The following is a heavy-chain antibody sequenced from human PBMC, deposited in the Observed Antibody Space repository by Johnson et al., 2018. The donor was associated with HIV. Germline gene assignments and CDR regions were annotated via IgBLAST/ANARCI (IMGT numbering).Heavy chain of an antibody. CDR1: GFTFDDYG. D-gene: IGHD1-26*01. J-gene: IGHJ3*02. CDR3: ARGWVGATLRAFDI. Sequence: VHLVESGGGVVRPGGSLRLSCVVSGFTFDDYGMSWVRQAPGKGLEWVSGINWNGGRTGYVATVEGRFTISRDNAKNSLYLQMNSLKVEDTALYYCARGWVGATLRAFDIWGQGKTVTVSS. V-gene: IGHV3-20*04. CDR2: INWNGGRT.